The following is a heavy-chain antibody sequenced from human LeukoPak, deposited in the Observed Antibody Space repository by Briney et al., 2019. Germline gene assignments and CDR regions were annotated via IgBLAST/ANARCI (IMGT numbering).Heavy chain of an antibody. CDR2: MSYSGNT. Sequence: SETLSLTCTVSGASITSQFWSWVRQPPGKRPEYIGYMSYSGNTNYNPSLKSRVTISLDTSKNQFSLKLSSLTAADTAVYYCARFSSGSNWFDAWGQGTLVTVSS. CDR1: GASITSQF. CDR3: ARFSSGSNWFDA. V-gene: IGHV4-59*11. D-gene: IGHD6-6*01. J-gene: IGHJ5*02.